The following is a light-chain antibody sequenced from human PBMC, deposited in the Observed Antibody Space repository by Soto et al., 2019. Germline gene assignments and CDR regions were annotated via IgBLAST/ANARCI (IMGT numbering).Light chain of an antibody. J-gene: IGKJ4*01. CDR1: KSVRYTY. CDR3: HRYGNSPPLT. CDR2: GAS. V-gene: IGKV3-20*01. Sequence: IVLTQSPGTLSLSPGERGTLSARASKSVRYTYLAWYQKKPGQAPRLLMYGASHRATGIPARCSGSGSGTDVTLTISRLEPEDFAVCYCHRYGNSPPLTFGGGTKVEIK.